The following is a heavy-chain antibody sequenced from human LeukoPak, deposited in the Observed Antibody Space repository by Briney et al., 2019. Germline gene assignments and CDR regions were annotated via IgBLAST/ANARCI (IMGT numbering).Heavy chain of an antibody. CDR2: IDQDGSAT. Sequence: GGSLRLSCAASGFTFSNYWMSWVRQAPGKGLEWVANIDQDGSATYYADSVKGRFTISRDNSKNTLYLQMNSLRAEDTAVYYCAKDIRGYSGYAGDYWGQGTLVSVSS. V-gene: IGHV3-7*01. CDR1: GFTFSNYW. D-gene: IGHD5-12*01. CDR3: AKDIRGYSGYAGDY. J-gene: IGHJ4*02.